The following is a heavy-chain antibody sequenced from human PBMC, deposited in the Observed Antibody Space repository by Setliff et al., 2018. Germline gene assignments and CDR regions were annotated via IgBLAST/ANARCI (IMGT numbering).Heavy chain of an antibody. Sequence: ASVKVSCKASGYTFTNYGISWVRQAPGQGLEWMGWISAYNGSTNYAQKLQGRVTMTTDTSTSTAYMELRSLRSDDTAVYYCARVPLPLDIVVVVAATPLEYYYYMDVWGKGTTVTVSS. J-gene: IGHJ6*03. CDR1: GYTFTNYG. V-gene: IGHV1-18*01. CDR3: ARVPLPLDIVVVVAATPLEYYYYMDV. D-gene: IGHD2-15*01. CDR2: ISAYNGST.